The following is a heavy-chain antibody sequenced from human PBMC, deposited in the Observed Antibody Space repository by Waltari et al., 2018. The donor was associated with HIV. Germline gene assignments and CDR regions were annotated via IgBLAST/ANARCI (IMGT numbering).Heavy chain of an antibody. CDR3: AKGPTLTSPPTYFNY. D-gene: IGHD2-2*01. CDR1: GFTFEDYA. Sequence: EVHLVESGGGLVQPGRSLRLSCAASGFTFEDYAMHWVRQTPGKGLEWVSGISWNSGSIGYADSVKGRFTISRDNAKNSLFLQMNSLRPEDTAFYYCAKGPTLTSPPTYFNYWGQGTLVTVSS. J-gene: IGHJ4*02. V-gene: IGHV3-9*01. CDR2: ISWNSGSI.